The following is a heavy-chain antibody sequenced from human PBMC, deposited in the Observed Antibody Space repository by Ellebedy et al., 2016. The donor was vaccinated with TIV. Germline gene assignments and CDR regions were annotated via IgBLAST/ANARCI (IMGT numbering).Heavy chain of an antibody. V-gene: IGHV1-8*01. D-gene: IGHD6-6*01. CDR1: GYTFTSYD. CDR2: MNPNSGNT. CDR3: ASGSSSSDGAFDI. J-gene: IGHJ3*02. Sequence: AASVKVSCKASGYTFTSYDINWVRQATGQGLEWMGWMNPNSGNTGYAQKFQGRVTMTRNTSISTAYMELSSLRSEDTAVYYCASGSSSSDGAFDIWGQGTMVTVSS.